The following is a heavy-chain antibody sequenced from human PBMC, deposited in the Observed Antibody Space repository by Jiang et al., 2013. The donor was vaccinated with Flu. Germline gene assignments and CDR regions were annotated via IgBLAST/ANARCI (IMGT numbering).Heavy chain of an antibody. Sequence: VQLLESGGGLVQSGGSLRLSCAASGFTFSNYSMNWVRQAPGKGLEWVSYISTGSSRINYADSVEGRFSISRDNARNSLSLQMNSLRDEDTAVYYCTRDGGLRPLPYYSDYWGPGTLVTVSS. CDR2: ISTGSSRI. D-gene: IGHD2-15*01. CDR3: TRDGGLRPLPYYSDY. V-gene: IGHV3-48*02. CDR1: GFTFSNYS. J-gene: IGHJ4*02.